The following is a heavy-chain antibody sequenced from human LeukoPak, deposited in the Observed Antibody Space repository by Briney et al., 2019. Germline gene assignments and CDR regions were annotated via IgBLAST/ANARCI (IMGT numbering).Heavy chain of an antibody. J-gene: IGHJ3*02. CDR3: ARDIHSVAFDI. CDR1: GFTFTAYT. Sequence: GGSLRLSCAASGFTFTAYTINWVRQAPGQGLEWVSYISGSTTDISYADSVKGRFTISRDNAKRSVYLQMNSLRVEDTAVYYCARDIHSVAFDIWGQGTMVTVSS. CDR2: ISGSTTDI. V-gene: IGHV3-21*05.